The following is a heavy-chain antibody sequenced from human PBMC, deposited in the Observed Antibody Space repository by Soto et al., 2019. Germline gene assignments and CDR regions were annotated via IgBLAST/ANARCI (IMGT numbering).Heavy chain of an antibody. CDR2: TYYRSKWYN. D-gene: IGHD3-10*01. CDR3: ARDPRYYGSGSYYWAYYYYGMDV. J-gene: IGHJ6*02. Sequence: KQSPTLSLTCAISGDSVSSNSAAWNWIRQSPSRGLEWLGRTYYRSKWYNDYAVSVKSRITINPDTSKNQFSLQLNSVTPEDTAVYYCARDPRYYGSGSYYWAYYYYGMDVWGQGTTVTVSS. CDR1: GDSVSSNSAA. V-gene: IGHV6-1*01.